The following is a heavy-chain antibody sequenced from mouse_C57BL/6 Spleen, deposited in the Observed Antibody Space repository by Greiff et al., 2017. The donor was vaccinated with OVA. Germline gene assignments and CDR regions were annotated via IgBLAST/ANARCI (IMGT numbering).Heavy chain of an antibody. CDR2: ISSGSSTI. J-gene: IGHJ4*01. Sequence: EVKLVESGGGLVKPGGSLKLSCAASGFTFSDYGMHWVRQAPEKGLEWVAYISSGSSTIYYADTVKGRFTITRDNAKNTLFLQMTSLRSEDTAMYYCARANWEIDAMDYWGQGTSVTVSS. CDR1: GFTFSDYG. V-gene: IGHV5-17*01. CDR3: ARANWEIDAMDY. D-gene: IGHD4-1*01.